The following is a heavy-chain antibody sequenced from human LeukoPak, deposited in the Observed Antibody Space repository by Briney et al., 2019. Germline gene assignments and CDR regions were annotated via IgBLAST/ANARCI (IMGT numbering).Heavy chain of an antibody. CDR2: MWYDGSNK. CDR3: AKYDSSGYTPYDAFDI. V-gene: IGHV3-33*06. CDR1: GFTFSSYD. J-gene: IGHJ3*02. Sequence: GGSLRLSCAASGFTFSSYDMHWVRQAPGKGLEWVAVMWYDGSNKYYADSVKGRFTISRDNSKNTLYLQMNSLRAEDTAVYYCAKYDSSGYTPYDAFDIWGQGTMVTVSS. D-gene: IGHD3-22*01.